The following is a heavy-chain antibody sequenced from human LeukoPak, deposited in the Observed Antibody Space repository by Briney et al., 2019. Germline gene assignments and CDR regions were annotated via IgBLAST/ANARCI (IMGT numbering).Heavy chain of an antibody. J-gene: IGHJ4*02. CDR2: ISGSGGST. D-gene: IGHD2-21*02. Sequence: GGSLRLSCAASGFTFSSYSMNWVRQAPGKGLEWVSAISGSGGSTYYADSVKGRFTISRDNSKNTLYLQMNSLRAEDTAVYYCAKGPTRLVTPYYFDYWGQGTLVTVPS. CDR3: AKGPTRLVTPYYFDY. CDR1: GFTFSSYS. V-gene: IGHV3-23*01.